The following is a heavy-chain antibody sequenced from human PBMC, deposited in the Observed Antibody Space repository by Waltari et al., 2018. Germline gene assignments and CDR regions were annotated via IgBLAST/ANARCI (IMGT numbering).Heavy chain of an antibody. D-gene: IGHD2-8*01. CDR3: ARGGFDTNSYFDR. CDR2: VSHSGGT. Sequence: QVQLHESGPGLGKPSETLSLTCAVSGYPIGSGFYWGWIRQPPGKDLEWIGRVSHSGGTVYTPSHKSRVTISMDTSKNQLSLKVPFVTAADTAIYYCARGGFDTNSYFDRWGRGTLVTVSS. J-gene: IGHJ2*01. V-gene: IGHV4-38-2*01. CDR1: GYPIGSGFY.